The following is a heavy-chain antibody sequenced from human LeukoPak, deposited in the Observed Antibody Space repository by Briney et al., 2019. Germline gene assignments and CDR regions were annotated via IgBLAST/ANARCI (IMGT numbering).Heavy chain of an antibody. J-gene: IGHJ4*02. CDR3: AKKDGGRGEGTFDY. CDR1: GFTFNSYD. V-gene: IGHV3-30*02. Sequence: PGGSLRLSCAASGFTFNSYDIHWVRQAPGKGLEWVAFIRYDGSNKYYADSVKGRFTISRDNSKNTLYLQMNSLRAEDTAMYYCAKKDGGRGEGTFDYWGQGTLVTVSS. CDR2: IRYDGSNK. D-gene: IGHD3-10*01.